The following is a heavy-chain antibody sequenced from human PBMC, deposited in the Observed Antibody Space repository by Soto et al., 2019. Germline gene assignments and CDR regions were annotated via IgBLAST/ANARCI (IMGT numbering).Heavy chain of an antibody. Sequence: GGSLRLSCAASGFTFSSYAMHCVRQAPGKGLEWVAVISYDGSNKYYADSVKGRFTISRDNSKNTLYLQMNSLRAEDTAVYYCARDGYCSGGSCYSVPVFDYWGQGTLVTVSS. CDR2: ISYDGSNK. D-gene: IGHD2-15*01. CDR3: ARDGYCSGGSCYSVPVFDY. CDR1: GFTFSSYA. V-gene: IGHV3-30-3*01. J-gene: IGHJ4*02.